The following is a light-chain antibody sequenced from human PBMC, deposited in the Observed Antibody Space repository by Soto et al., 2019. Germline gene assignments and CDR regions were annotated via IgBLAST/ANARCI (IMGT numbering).Light chain of an antibody. Sequence: EIVLTQSPGTLSLSPGERATLSCRASQSVSSSYLAWYQQKPGQAPRLLIYGASSRATGIPDRYSGSGSGTDFPLTISRLEPEDFAVYYCQQYGSSPNTFGQGTELEIK. V-gene: IGKV3-20*01. CDR3: QQYGSSPNT. CDR2: GAS. CDR1: QSVSSSY. J-gene: IGKJ2*01.